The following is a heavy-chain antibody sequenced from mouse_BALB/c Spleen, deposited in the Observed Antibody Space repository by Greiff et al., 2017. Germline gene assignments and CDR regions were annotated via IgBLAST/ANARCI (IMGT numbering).Heavy chain of an antibody. D-gene: IGHD2-10*02. CDR1: GFTFNTYA. CDR2: IRSKSNNYAT. CDR3: VREGGYGNYAMDY. Sequence: EVQLVESGGGLVQPKGSLKLSCAASGFTFNTYAMHWVCQAPGKGLEWVARIRSKSNNYATYYADSVKDRFTISRDDSQSMLYLQMNNLKTEDTAMYYCVREGGYGNYAMDYWGQGTSVTVSS. J-gene: IGHJ4*01. V-gene: IGHV10-3*03.